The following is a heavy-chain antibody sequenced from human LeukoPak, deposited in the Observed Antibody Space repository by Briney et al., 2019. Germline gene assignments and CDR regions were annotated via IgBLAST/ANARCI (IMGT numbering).Heavy chain of an antibody. CDR2: IIPIFGTA. V-gene: IGHV1-69*05. J-gene: IGHJ5*02. CDR1: GGTFSSYA. Sequence: SVKVSCKASGGTFSSYAISWVRQAPGQGLEWMGRIIPIFGTANYAQKFQGRVTITTDESTSTAYMELSSLRSEDTAVYYCARVAAAGKNWFDPWGQGTLVTVSS. CDR3: ARVAAAGKNWFDP. D-gene: IGHD6-13*01.